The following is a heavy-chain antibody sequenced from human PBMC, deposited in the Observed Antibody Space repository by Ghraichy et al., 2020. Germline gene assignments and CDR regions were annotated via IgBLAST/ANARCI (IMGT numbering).Heavy chain of an antibody. V-gene: IGHV4-59*01. CDR2: IYYSGST. J-gene: IGHJ6*03. CDR1: GGSISSYY. Sequence: SETLSLTCTVSGGSISSYYWSWIRQPPGKGLEWIGYIYYSGSTNYNPSLKSRVTISVDTSKNQFSLKLSSVTAADTAVYYCARVPRPQSSWYEGSYYYYYYMDVWGKGTTVTVSS. D-gene: IGHD6-13*01. CDR3: ARVPRPQSSWYEGSYYYYYYMDV.